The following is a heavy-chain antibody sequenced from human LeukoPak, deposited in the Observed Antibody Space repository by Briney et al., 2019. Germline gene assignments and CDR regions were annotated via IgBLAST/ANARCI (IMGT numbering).Heavy chain of an antibody. Sequence: SETLSLTCSVSGASVSRYYWTWIRQSPGKGLEWIGYIYDTGITTYNPSLKSRLTLSIDTSNNQFSLRLGSVTDADAAVYYCARLYSSSWLVDNWGQGTLVTVSS. CDR3: ARLYSSSWLVDN. CDR2: IYDTGIT. V-gene: IGHV4-59*08. CDR1: GASVSRYY. J-gene: IGHJ4*02. D-gene: IGHD6-6*01.